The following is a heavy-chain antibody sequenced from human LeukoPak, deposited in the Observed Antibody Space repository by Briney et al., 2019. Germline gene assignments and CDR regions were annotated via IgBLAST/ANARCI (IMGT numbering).Heavy chain of an antibody. CDR1: GYTFTSYY. V-gene: IGHV1-46*01. CDR2: INPSGGST. CDR3: ARDIARDGYNYAYSDY. D-gene: IGHD5-24*01. Sequence: ASVKVSCKASGYTFTSYYMHWVRQAPGQGLEWMGIINPSGGSTSYAQKFQGRVTMTRDTSTSTVYMELSSLRSEDTAVYYCARDIARDGYNYAYSDYWGQGTLVTVSS. J-gene: IGHJ4*02.